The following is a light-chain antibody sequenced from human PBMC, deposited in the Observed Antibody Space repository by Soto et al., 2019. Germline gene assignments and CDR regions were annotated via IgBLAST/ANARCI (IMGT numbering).Light chain of an antibody. V-gene: IGLV2-14*01. CDR1: SSDVGGYSY. Sequence: QCVLTQAVSVSGSPGQSIGISCTGTSSDVGGYSYVSWYQQQPGKAPKLVISDVSNRPSGVSDRFSGSKSGNTASLTISGLQTEDEADYYCASYTTSSTYVFGTGTKVTVL. CDR2: DVS. J-gene: IGLJ1*01. CDR3: ASYTTSSTYV.